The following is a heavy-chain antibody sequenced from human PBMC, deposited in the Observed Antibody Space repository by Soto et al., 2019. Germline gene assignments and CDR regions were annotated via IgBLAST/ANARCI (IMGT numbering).Heavy chain of an antibody. CDR2: INAGNGNT. D-gene: IGHD6-13*01. CDR3: ARDSPFSFSSYAEY. CDR1: GYTFSTYT. J-gene: IGHJ4*02. Sequence: ASVKVSCKASGYTFSTYTMHWVRQAPGQRPEWMGWINAGNGNTQYSRNFQGRVTITTDTSTSTAYMELRSLRSDDTAVYYCARDSPFSFSSYAEYWGQGTLVTVSS. V-gene: IGHV1-3*01.